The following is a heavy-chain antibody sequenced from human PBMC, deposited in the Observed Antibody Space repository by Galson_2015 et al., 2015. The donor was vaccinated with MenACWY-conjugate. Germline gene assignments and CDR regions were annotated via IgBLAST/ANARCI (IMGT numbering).Heavy chain of an antibody. J-gene: IGHJ3*02. V-gene: IGHV1-69*04. Sequence: SVKVSCKASGGTFSDNTFSWVRQARGQGLQWMGRIIPILDISNYAQKFRDRVTITADKSTSTVYMELSRLRSDDTAVYYCARDNPTGTYYMDAFDIWGQGTMVTVSS. D-gene: IGHD1-26*01. CDR2: IIPILDIS. CDR1: GGTFSDNT. CDR3: ARDNPTGTYYMDAFDI.